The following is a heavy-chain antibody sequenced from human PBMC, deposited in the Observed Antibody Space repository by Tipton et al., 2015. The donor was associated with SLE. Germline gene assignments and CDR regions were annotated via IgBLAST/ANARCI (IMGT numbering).Heavy chain of an antibody. D-gene: IGHD3-10*01. CDR2: IYYSGST. J-gene: IGHJ3*02. CDR3: ARGVLWFGFSRRAFDI. Sequence: TLSLTCTVSGGSISSSSYYWVWIRQPPGKGLEWIGSIYYSGSTYYNPSLKSRVTISVDTSKNQFSLKLSSVTAADTAVYYCARGVLWFGFSRRAFDIWGQGTMVTVSS. V-gene: IGHV4-39*07. CDR1: GGSISSSSYY.